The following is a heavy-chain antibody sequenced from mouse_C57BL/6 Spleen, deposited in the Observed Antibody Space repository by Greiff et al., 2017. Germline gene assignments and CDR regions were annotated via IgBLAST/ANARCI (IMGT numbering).Heavy chain of an antibody. D-gene: IGHD2-5*01. CDR1: GFSLTSYG. V-gene: IGHV2-2*01. Sequence: QVQLKESGPGLVQPSQSLSITCTVSGFSLTSYGVHWVRQSPGKGLEWLGVIWSGGSTDYNAAFISRLSISKDNSKSQVFFKMNSLQADDTAIDYCARNRGYSNYGYAMDYWGQGTSVTVSS. J-gene: IGHJ4*01. CDR3: ARNRGYSNYGYAMDY. CDR2: IWSGGST.